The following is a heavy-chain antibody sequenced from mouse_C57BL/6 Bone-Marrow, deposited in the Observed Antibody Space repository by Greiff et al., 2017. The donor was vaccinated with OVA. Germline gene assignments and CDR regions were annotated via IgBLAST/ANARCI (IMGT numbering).Heavy chain of an antibody. CDR1: GFTFSSYA. J-gene: IGHJ3*01. V-gene: IGHV5-4*01. D-gene: IGHD2-1*01. CDR3: AREDGNYFAWFAY. Sequence: EVPGVESGGGLVKPGGSLKLSCAASGFTFSSYAMSWVRQTPEKRLEWVATISDGGSYTYYPDNVKGRVTISRDNAKNNLYLQMSHLKSEDTAMYYCAREDGNYFAWFAYWGQGTLVTVSA. CDR2: ISDGGSYT.